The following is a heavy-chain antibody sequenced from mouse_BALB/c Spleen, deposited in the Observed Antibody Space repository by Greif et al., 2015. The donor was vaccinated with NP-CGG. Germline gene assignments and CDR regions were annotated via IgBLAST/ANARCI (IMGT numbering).Heavy chain of an antibody. J-gene: IGHJ3*01. Sequence: EVKLMESGPELVKPGASVKISCKTSGYTFTEYTMHWVKQSHGKSLEWIGGINPNNGGTSYNQKFKGKATLTVDKSSSPAYWEPRSLKSEDSAVYYCASRYDGFAYWGQGTLVTVSA. D-gene: IGHD1-1*01. CDR1: GYTFTEYT. CDR3: ASRYDGFAY. V-gene: IGHV1-18*01. CDR2: INPNNGGT.